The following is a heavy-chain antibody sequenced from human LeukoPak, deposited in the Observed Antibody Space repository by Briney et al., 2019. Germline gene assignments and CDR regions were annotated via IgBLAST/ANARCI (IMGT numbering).Heavy chain of an antibody. CDR1: GYTFTGYY. CDR3: ARDRRYSYGHYYYYYMDV. D-gene: IGHD5-18*01. CDR2: INPNSGGT. J-gene: IGHJ6*03. V-gene: IGHV1-2*02. Sequence: VASVKVFCKASGYTFTGYYMHWVRQAPGQGLEWMGWINPNSGGTNYAQKFQGRVTMTRDTSISTAYMELSRLRSDDTAVYYCARDRRYSYGHYYYYYMDVWGKGTTVTISS.